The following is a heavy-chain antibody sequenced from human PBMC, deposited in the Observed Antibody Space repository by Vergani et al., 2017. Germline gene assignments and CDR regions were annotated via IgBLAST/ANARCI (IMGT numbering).Heavy chain of an antibody. CDR1: GFTFDDYA. D-gene: IGHD3-22*01. V-gene: IGHV3-9*01. J-gene: IGHJ3*02. CDR2: ISWNSGSI. CDR3: ARDRGYDTGLDAFDI. Sequence: EVQLVESGGGLVQPGRSLRLSCAASGFTFDDYAMHWVRQAPGKGLEWVSGISWNSGSIGYADSVKGRFTISRDNAKNSLYLQMNSLRAEDTAVYYCARDRGYDTGLDAFDIWGQGTMVTVSS.